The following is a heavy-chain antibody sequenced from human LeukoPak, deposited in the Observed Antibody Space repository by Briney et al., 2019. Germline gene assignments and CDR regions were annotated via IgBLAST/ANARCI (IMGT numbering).Heavy chain of an antibody. CDR1: SGTIRSYY. V-gene: IGHV4-59*01. J-gene: IGHJ3*02. Sequence: SETLSLTCIVSSGTIRSYYWSWIRQTPGTGLEWIGYIFYTGTTNYNPSLKSRVTISVDTSKNQFPLKLTSVTAADTAVYYCARAATVGRYFDWLGAFDIRGQGTMVTVSS. D-gene: IGHD3-9*01. CDR3: ARAATVGRYFDWLGAFDI. CDR2: IFYTGTT.